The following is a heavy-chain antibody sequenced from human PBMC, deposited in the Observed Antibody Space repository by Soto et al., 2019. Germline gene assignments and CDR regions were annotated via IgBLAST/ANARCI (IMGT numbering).Heavy chain of an antibody. V-gene: IGHV3-7*03. J-gene: IGHJ6*02. CDR1: GQTFNRYW. D-gene: IGHD3-3*01. CDR2: IKQDGSEE. CDR3: VRTHFDSWSFDLYGMDV. Sequence: DVQLAESGGGLVQPGGSLRLSCVASGQTFNRYWMSWVRQAPGKGLEWVANIKQDGSEEYYVDSVKGRFTISRDNAKKSLYLQMNSLRAEDPAMYYCVRTHFDSWSFDLYGMDVWGQGTTVIVSS.